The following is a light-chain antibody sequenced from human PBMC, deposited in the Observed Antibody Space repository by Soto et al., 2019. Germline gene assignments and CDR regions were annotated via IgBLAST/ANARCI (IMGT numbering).Light chain of an antibody. J-gene: IGKJ1*01. CDR1: QSVSSSY. CDR2: GAS. Sequence: EIVLTQSPGTLSLSPGERGTLSCRASQSVSSSYLAWYQQKHGQAPRLLIYGASSRATGIPVRFSGSGSGTDFNLTISRLETEDFAVYYCQQYGSSPRTFGQGTKVDIK. CDR3: QQYGSSPRT. V-gene: IGKV3-20*01.